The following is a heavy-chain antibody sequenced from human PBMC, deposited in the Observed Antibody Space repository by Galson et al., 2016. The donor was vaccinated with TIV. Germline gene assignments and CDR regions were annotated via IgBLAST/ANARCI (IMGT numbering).Heavy chain of an antibody. CDR2: IYESGTT. Sequence: TLSLTCTVSGYSIKSGYFWGWIRQPPGKGLQWLGSIYESGTTYSHPSLKSRLTMSVDTSKNQFSMKLSSVTAADTAVYYCMREGSTVTMHHYFGMDVWGQGTSVTVSS. J-gene: IGHJ6*02. CDR3: MREGSTVTMHHYFGMDV. V-gene: IGHV4-38-2*02. CDR1: GYSIKSGYF. D-gene: IGHD4-17*01.